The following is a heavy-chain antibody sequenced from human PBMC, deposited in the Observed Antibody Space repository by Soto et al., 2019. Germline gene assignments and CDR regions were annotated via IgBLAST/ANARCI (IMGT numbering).Heavy chain of an antibody. CDR3: ARVAAEMSGDIVVVPAAMSPTYYYYYMDV. Sequence: GGSLRLSCAASGFTFSSYGMHWVRQAPGKGLEWVAVIWYDGSNKYYADSVKGRFTISRDNSKNTLYLQMNSLRAEDTAVYYCARVAAEMSGDIVVVPAAMSPTYYYYYMDVWGKGTTVTVSS. V-gene: IGHV3-33*01. CDR1: GFTFSSYG. D-gene: IGHD2-2*01. J-gene: IGHJ6*03. CDR2: IWYDGSNK.